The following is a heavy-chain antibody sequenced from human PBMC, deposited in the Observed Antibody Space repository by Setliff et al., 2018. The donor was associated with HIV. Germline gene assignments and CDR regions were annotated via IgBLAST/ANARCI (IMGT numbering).Heavy chain of an antibody. Sequence: ASVKVSCKASGYIFTDYYMHWVRQAPGQELGWMGRINPNSGGTNYAQKFQGRVTMTRDTSISTAYTELSRLRSDDTAVYYCARDYYDSSGYIFFPGLPDYWGQGTLVTVSS. CDR1: GYIFTDYY. V-gene: IGHV1-2*06. CDR2: INPNSGGT. CDR3: ARDYYDSSGYIFFPGLPDY. J-gene: IGHJ4*02. D-gene: IGHD3-22*01.